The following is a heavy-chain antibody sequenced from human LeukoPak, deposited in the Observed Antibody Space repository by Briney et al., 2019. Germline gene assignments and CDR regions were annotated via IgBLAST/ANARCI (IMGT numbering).Heavy chain of an antibody. CDR1: GGSFSGYY. CDR3: ARDRVPTNWFDP. V-gene: IGHV4-34*01. D-gene: IGHD5/OR15-5a*01. CDR2: INHSGST. Sequence: SETLSLTCAAYGGSFSGYYWSWIRQPPGKGLEWIGEINHSGSTNYNPSLKSRVTISVDTSKNQFSLKLSSVTAADTAVYYCARDRVPTNWFDPWGQGTLVTVSS. J-gene: IGHJ5*02.